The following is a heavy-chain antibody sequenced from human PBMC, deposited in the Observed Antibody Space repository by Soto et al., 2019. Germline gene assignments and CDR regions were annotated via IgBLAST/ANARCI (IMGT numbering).Heavy chain of an antibody. Sequence: QVQLVQSGAEVKKPGASVKVSCKASGYTFTSYGISWVRQAPGQGLEWMGWISAYNGNTNYAQKLQGRVTMTTDTSTSTAYMELRSLRSDDTAVYYCARDSYAGDFWSGYYPTYYYYYGMDVWGQGTTVTVSS. J-gene: IGHJ6*02. CDR2: ISAYNGNT. D-gene: IGHD3-3*01. CDR1: GYTFTSYG. V-gene: IGHV1-18*01. CDR3: ARDSYAGDFWSGYYPTYYYYYGMDV.